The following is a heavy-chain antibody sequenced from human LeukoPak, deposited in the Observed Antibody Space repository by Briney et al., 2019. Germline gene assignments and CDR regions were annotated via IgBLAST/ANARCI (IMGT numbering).Heavy chain of an antibody. CDR1: GYTFTSYY. J-gene: IGHJ4*02. CDR3: ARTYYYGSGSYYRGAY. CDR2: INPSGGST. V-gene: IGHV1-46*01. Sequence: ASVKVSCKASGYTFTSYYMHWVRQAPGQGLEWMGIINPSGGSTSYAQKFQGRVTMTRDTFTSTVYMELSSLRSEDTAVYYCARTYYYGSGSYYRGAYWGQGTLVTVSS. D-gene: IGHD3-10*01.